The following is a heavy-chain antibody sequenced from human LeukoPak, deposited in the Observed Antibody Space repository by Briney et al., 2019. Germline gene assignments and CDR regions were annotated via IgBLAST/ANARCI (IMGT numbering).Heavy chain of an antibody. V-gene: IGHV1-69*13. CDR3: ARARYYYDSSGPGAFDI. D-gene: IGHD3-22*01. CDR2: IIPIFGTA. J-gene: IGHJ3*02. CDR1: GGTFSSYA. Sequence: GASVKVSCKASGGTFSSYAISWVRQAPGQGLEWMGGIIPIFGTANYAQKFQGRVTITADESTSTAYMELSSLRSEDTAVYYCARARYYYDSSGPGAFDIWGQGTMVTVSS.